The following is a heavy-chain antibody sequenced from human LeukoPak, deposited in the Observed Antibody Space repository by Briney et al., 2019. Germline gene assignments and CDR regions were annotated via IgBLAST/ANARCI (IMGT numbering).Heavy chain of an antibody. J-gene: IGHJ5*02. CDR3: ARGAHWFDP. CDR2: INPNSGGT. CDR1: GYTFTVYY. Sequence: ASVKVSCTSSGYTFTVYYMHWVRPAPGQGLEWMGWINPNSGGTNYAQKFQGRVTITRDTSISTAYMELSRLRSDDMAVYYCARGAHWFDPWGQGTLVTVSS. V-gene: IGHV1-2*02.